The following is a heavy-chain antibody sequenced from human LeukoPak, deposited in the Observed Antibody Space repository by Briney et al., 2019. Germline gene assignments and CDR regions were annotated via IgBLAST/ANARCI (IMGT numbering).Heavy chain of an antibody. CDR3: ARGRGSWYTNYYYYYYMDV. CDR2: INPSGGST. J-gene: IGHJ6*03. D-gene: IGHD6-13*01. V-gene: IGHV1-46*01. Sequence: ASVKVSCKASGYTFTSYYMHWVRQAPGQGLEWMGIINPSGGSTSYAQKFQGRVTMTRDMSTSTVYMELSSLRSEDTAVYYCARGRGSWYTNYYYYYYMDVWGKGTTVTVSS. CDR1: GYTFTSYY.